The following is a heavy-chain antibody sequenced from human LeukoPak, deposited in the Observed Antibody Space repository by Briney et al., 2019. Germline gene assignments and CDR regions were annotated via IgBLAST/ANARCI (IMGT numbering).Heavy chain of an antibody. CDR3: ARSRSGLDY. Sequence: SETLSLTCTVSGGSISSYYWSWIRQPARKGLEWIGRIYTNGNINYNPSLKSRVTMSVDTSKNQFSLKLSSVTAADTAVYYCARSRSGLDYWGQGALVTVSS. V-gene: IGHV4-4*07. D-gene: IGHD2-15*01. CDR2: IYTNGNI. J-gene: IGHJ4*02. CDR1: GGSISSYY.